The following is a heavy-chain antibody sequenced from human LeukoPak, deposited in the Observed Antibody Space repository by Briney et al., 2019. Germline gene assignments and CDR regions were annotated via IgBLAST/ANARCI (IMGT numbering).Heavy chain of an antibody. CDR1: GGSISSGDYY. D-gene: IGHD3-22*01. CDR3: ARVRYYDSSGYP. J-gene: IGHJ5*02. V-gene: IGHV4-30-4*08. CDR2: IYYSGST. Sequence: SQTLSLTCTVSGGSISSGDYYWRWIRQPPGKGLEWIGYIYYSGSTYYNPSLKSRVTISVDTSKTLFSLKLSSVTAADTAVYYCARVRYYDSSGYPWGQGTLVTVSS.